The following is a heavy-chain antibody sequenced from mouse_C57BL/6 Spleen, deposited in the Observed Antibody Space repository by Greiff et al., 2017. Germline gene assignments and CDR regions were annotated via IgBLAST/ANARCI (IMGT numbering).Heavy chain of an antibody. CDR2: IDPTSGGT. CDR1: GYTFTSYW. Sequence: QVQLQQPGAELVKPGASVKLSCKASGYTFTSYWMHWVQQRPGRGLEWIGRIDPTSGGTKYNEKFKCKATLTVDKPYSTANMQLSSQTSEDSAVYNCAIGYSFFAYWGQGTLVTVSA. V-gene: IGHV1-72*01. CDR3: AIGYSFFAY. D-gene: IGHD2-12*01. J-gene: IGHJ3*01.